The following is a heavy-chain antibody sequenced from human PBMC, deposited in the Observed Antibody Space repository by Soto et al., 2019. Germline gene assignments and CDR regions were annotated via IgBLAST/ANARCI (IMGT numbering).Heavy chain of an antibody. CDR3: ATRSNIRYNYGMDX. J-gene: IGHJ6*02. CDR1: GGSISSVNYY. Sequence: SETLSLTCSVSGGSISSVNYYWSWIRQPPGKGLDSIGYIYYGGTTYYNPSLKSRITISIDTSRNQLSLKLNSVTAADTAVYYCATRSNIRYNYGMDXWGQGTTVTVS. D-gene: IGHD2-2*02. V-gene: IGHV4-30-4*01. CDR2: IYYGGTT.